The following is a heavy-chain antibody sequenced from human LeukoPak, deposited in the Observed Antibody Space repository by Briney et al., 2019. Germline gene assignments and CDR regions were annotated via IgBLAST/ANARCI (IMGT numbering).Heavy chain of an antibody. J-gene: IGHJ3*02. CDR1: GGSISSYY. Sequence: SETLSLTCTVSGGSISSYYWSWIRQPPGKGLEWIGYIYYSGSTNYNPSLKSRVTISVDTSKNQFSLTLSSVTAADTAVYYCARDGTDGYNLQFNAFDIWGQGTMVTVSS. D-gene: IGHD5-24*01. V-gene: IGHV4-59*01. CDR3: ARDGTDGYNLQFNAFDI. CDR2: IYYSGST.